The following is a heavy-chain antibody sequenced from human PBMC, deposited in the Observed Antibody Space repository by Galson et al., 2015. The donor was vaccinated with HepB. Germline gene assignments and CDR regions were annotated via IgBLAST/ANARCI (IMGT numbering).Heavy chain of an antibody. CDR1: GFTFDDYT. CDR3: AKDFTQRWLQPWSGADAFDI. CDR2: ISWDGGST. D-gene: IGHD5-24*01. V-gene: IGHV3-43*01. J-gene: IGHJ3*02. Sequence: SLRLSCAASGFTFDDYTMHWVRQAPGKGLEWVSLISWDGGSTYYADSVKGRFTISRDNSKNSLYLQMNSLRTEDTALYYCAKDFTQRWLQPWSGADAFDIWGQGTMVTVSS.